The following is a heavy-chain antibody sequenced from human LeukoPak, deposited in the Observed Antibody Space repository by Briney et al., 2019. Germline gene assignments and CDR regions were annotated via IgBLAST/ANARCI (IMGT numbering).Heavy chain of an antibody. J-gene: IGHJ4*02. Sequence: GGSLRLSCAISESSFTNYWMHWVRQAPGKGLEWVAVIWYDGSNKYYADSVKGRFTISGDNSKNTLCLQMNSLRAEDTAVYYCAREEGDGYNLVYFDYWGQGTLVTVSS. D-gene: IGHD5-24*01. V-gene: IGHV3-33*08. CDR1: ESSFTNYW. CDR2: IWYDGSNK. CDR3: AREEGDGYNLVYFDY.